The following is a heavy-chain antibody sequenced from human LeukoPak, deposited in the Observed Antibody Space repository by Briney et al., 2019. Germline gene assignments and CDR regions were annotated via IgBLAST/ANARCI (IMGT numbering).Heavy chain of an antibody. J-gene: IGHJ3*02. Sequence: PGRSLRLSCAASGFTFSSYGMHWVRQAPGKGLEWVAVISYDGSNKYYADSVKGRFTISRDNSKNTLYPQMNGLRAEDTAVYYCARGVWWPRSSPGAFDIWGQGTMVTVSS. CDR1: GFTFSSYG. D-gene: IGHD5-12*01. CDR3: ARGVWWPRSSPGAFDI. CDR2: ISYDGSNK. V-gene: IGHV3-30*03.